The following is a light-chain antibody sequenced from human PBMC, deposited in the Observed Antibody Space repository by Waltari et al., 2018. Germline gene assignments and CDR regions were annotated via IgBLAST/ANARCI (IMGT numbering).Light chain of an antibody. J-gene: IGKJ1*01. Sequence: DVQMTQSPSTLSASVGDRVTITCRASQNIRDWLAWYHQRPGKAPRLLIYGASTLQTGVPARFSGSGSGTEFTLTINSLQPDDFATYYCQQYNGYFTWTFGQGTKVEIK. CDR1: QNIRDW. CDR2: GAS. CDR3: QQYNGYFTWT. V-gene: IGKV1-5*01.